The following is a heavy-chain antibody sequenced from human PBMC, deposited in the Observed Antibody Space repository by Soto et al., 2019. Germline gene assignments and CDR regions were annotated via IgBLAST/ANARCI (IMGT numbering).Heavy chain of an antibody. D-gene: IGHD2-2*01. V-gene: IGHV3-23*01. CDR1: GFTFSSYA. CDR2: ISGSGGST. Sequence: GGSLRLSCAASGFTFSSYAMSWVRQAPGKGLEWVSAISGSGGSTYYADSVKGRFTISRDNSKNTLYLQMNSLRAEDTAVYYCAKDYCSSTSCYPYYYYYYMDVWGKGTTVTVSS. J-gene: IGHJ6*03. CDR3: AKDYCSSTSCYPYYYYYYMDV.